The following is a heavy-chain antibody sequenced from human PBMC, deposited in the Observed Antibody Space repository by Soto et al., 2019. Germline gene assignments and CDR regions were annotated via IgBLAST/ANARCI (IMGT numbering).Heavy chain of an antibody. CDR3: AREGPAPYYYYGMDV. CDR2: ISGYNGNT. V-gene: IGHV1-18*01. J-gene: IGHJ6*02. Sequence: ASVKVSCKTSGYSFTTYGISWVRQAPGQGLEWMGWISGYNGNTNYAQKLKGRLTTTTDTSTSTAYMELRSLTSDDTAVYYCAREGPAPYYYYGMDVWGQGSTVTVSS. CDR1: GYSFTTYG.